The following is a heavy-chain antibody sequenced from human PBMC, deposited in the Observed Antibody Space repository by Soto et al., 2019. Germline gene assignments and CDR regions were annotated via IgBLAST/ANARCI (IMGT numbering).Heavy chain of an antibody. D-gene: IGHD6-13*01. V-gene: IGHV3-23*01. Sequence: EVQLLESGGGLVQPGGSLSLSCAASGFTFSAYVMCWVRQAPGKGPEWVSDISSNGGRTFYADSVKGRFTISRDNSRNTLYRQTHSLTVEDTSVYSSAKDQTIAAHGPNLDHWGQGSAVAVSS. J-gene: IGHJ4*02. CDR1: GFTFSAYV. CDR3: AKDQTIAAHGPNLDH. CDR2: ISSNGGRT.